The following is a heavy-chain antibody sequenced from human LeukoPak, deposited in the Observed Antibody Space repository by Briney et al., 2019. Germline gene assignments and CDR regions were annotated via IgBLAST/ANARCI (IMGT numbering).Heavy chain of an antibody. J-gene: IGHJ4*02. CDR1: GYTFTGYY. D-gene: IGHD6-19*01. V-gene: IGHV1-2*02. CDR2: INPNSGGT. Sequence: ASVKVSCKASGYTFTGYYMHWVRQAPGQGLEWMGWINPNSGGTNYAQKFQGRVTMTRDTSISTAYMELSRLRSDDTVVYYCARDPEYSSGQYYFDYWGQGTLVTVSS. CDR3: ARDPEYSSGQYYFDY.